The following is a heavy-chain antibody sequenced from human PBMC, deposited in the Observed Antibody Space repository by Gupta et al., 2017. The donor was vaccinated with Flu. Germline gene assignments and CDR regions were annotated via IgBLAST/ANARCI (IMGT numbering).Heavy chain of an antibody. Sequence: EVQLLESGGGLVQPGGSLRLSCAASGFTFSSYAMSWVRLAPGKGLEWVSAISGSGGSTYYADSVKGRFTISRDNSKNTLYLQMNSLRAEDTAVYYCAKGAYSYGHQNQEFDYWGQGTLVTVSS. CDR3: AKGAYSYGHQNQEFDY. J-gene: IGHJ4*02. CDR1: GFTFSSYA. V-gene: IGHV3-23*01. D-gene: IGHD5-18*01. CDR2: ISGSGGST.